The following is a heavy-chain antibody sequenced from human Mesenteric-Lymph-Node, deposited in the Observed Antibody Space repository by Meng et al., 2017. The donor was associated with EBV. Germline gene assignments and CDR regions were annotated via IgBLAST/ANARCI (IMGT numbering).Heavy chain of an antibody. CDR1: GYTFTNYG. J-gene: IGHJ4*02. CDR3: ARDGSGDGYTFDY. Sequence: QVTMVQSGAAVTKPGASVQVSCKASGYTFTNYGINWVRQAPGQGIAWMGGISPYNGNTYSAQKFQGRVTMTTDTSTDTAYIELRSLRSDDTAVYSCARDGSGDGYTFDYWGQGTLVTVSS. CDR2: ISPYNGNT. D-gene: IGHD5-24*01. V-gene: IGHV1-18*01.